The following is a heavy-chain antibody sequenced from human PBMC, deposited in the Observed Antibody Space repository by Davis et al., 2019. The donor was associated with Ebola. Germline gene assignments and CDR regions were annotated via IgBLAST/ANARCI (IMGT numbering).Heavy chain of an antibody. V-gene: IGHV3-74*01. CDR3: ARGLSTTKAY. J-gene: IGHJ4*02. Sequence: GESLKISCAASGFSFSIYWMHWVRQAPGKGLVWVSRINSDGRSTNHADSVKGRFTISRDNAKNTLYLQMNGLRADDTAVYYCARGLSTTKAYWGQGTLVTVSS. D-gene: IGHD1-1*01. CDR2: INSDGRST. CDR1: GFSFSIYW.